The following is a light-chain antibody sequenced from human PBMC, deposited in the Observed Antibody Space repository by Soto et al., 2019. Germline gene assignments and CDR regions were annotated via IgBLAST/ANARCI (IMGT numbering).Light chain of an antibody. CDR1: QSLNRD. J-gene: IGKJ1*01. CDR2: GAY. CDR3: KQYLNWPGT. V-gene: IGKV3-15*01. Sequence: DIVLTQSPATLSVSPGERATLSCRASQSLNRDLAWYQQRPGQSPRLLIFGAYIRAAGIQARFSGSGSGTEFTLTIESLQSEDFALYYCKQYLNWPGTFGQGTKVDIK.